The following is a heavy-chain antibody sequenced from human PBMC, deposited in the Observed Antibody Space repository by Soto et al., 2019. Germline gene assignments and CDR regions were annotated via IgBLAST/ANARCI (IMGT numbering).Heavy chain of an antibody. CDR1: GYIFVNYG. J-gene: IGHJ6*02. CDR2: ISPYSGNT. Sequence: QVQLVQSGDEVRKPGSSVKVSCKASGYIFVNYGIASVRQAPGQGLEWMGWISPYSGNTHYASKVQGRLTMTTDTPTRTAYMDLGGLKSDYTDVYYCAMVDNYVTPTPQDVWGQGNKVTVSS. V-gene: IGHV1-18*01. D-gene: IGHD3-16*01. CDR3: AMVDNYVTPTPQDV.